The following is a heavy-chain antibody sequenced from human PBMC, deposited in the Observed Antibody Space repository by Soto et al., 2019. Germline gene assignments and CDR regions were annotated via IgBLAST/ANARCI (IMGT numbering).Heavy chain of an antibody. V-gene: IGHV1-69*02. CDR3: ARGIADYYYMDV. CDR2: IIPFLGIA. J-gene: IGHJ6*03. CDR1: GGTFSSYT. Sequence: QVQLVQSGAEVKKPGSSVKVSCKASGGTFSSYTISWVRQAPGQGLEWMGRIIPFLGIANYAQKFQGRVTITADKSTSTAYMELSSLRSEDTAVYYCARGIADYYYMDVWGKGTTVTVSS.